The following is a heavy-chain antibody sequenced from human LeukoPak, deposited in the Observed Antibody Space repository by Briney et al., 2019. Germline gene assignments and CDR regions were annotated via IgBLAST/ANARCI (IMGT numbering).Heavy chain of an antibody. D-gene: IGHD3-10*01. Sequence: SVKVSCKASGGTFSSYAISWVRQAPGQGLEWMGGIIPIFGTANYAQKFQGRVTITADKSTSTAYMELRSLRSEDTAVYYCARGHGSGSLYYFDYWGQGTLVTVSS. J-gene: IGHJ4*02. V-gene: IGHV1-69*06. CDR3: ARGHGSGSLYYFDY. CDR2: IIPIFGTA. CDR1: GGTFSSYA.